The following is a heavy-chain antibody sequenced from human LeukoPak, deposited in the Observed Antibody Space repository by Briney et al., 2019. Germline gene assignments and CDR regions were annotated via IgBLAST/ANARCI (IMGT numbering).Heavy chain of an antibody. V-gene: IGHV4-34*01. CDR3: ARGPYYDSSGYQGGYFDY. J-gene: IGHJ4*03. CDR2: INHSGST. D-gene: IGHD3-22*01. Sequence: SETLSLTCAVYGGSFSGYYWSWIRQPPGKGLEWIGEINHSGSTNYNPSLKSRVTISVDTSKNQFSLKLSSVTVADTAVYYCARGPYYDSSGYQGGYFDYWGQGTLVTVSS. CDR1: GGSFSGYY.